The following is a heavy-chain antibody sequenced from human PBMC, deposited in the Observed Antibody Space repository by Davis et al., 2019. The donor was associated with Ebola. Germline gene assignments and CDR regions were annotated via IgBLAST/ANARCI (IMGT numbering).Heavy chain of an antibody. V-gene: IGHV3-23*01. D-gene: IGHD4-17*01. Sequence: GGSLRLSCAASGFTFYSYAMGWVRQAPGKGLEWVSAISGSGGSTYYADSVKGRFTISRDNSKNTLYLQMNSLRAEDTAVYYCARYDYGDYDAFDIWGQGTMVTVSS. CDR2: ISGSGGST. CDR1: GFTFYSYA. CDR3: ARYDYGDYDAFDI. J-gene: IGHJ3*02.